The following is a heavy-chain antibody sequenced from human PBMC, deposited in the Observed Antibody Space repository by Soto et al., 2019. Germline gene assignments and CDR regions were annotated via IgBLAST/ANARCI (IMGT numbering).Heavy chain of an antibody. CDR2: IIPIFGTA. D-gene: IGHD3-22*01. CDR3: AAYYVSDSSGYLNWFDT. CDR1: GGTFSSYA. V-gene: IGHV1-69*13. Sequence: SVKVSCKASGGTFSSYAISWVRQAPGQGLEWMGGIIPIFGTANYAQKFQGRVTITADESTSTAYMELSSLRSEDTAVYYCAAYYVSDSSGYLNWFDTWGQGTLVTVSS. J-gene: IGHJ5*02.